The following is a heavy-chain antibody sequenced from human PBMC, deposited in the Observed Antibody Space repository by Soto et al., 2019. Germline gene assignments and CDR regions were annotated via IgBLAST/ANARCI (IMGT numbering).Heavy chain of an antibody. V-gene: IGHV4-34*01. CDR3: AGRYCTGGSCYRS. Sequence: SSETLSLTCAISGGSFSGYYWSWIRQPPGKGLEWIGEINHDGITNYNPSLKSRVTISLDTSKNQFSLKLTSVTAADTAVYYCAGRYCTGGSCYRSWGQGTLVTVSS. J-gene: IGHJ4*02. D-gene: IGHD2-15*01. CDR2: INHDGIT. CDR1: GGSFSGYY.